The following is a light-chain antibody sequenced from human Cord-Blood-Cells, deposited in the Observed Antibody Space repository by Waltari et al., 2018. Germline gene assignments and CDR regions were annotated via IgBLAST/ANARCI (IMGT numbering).Light chain of an antibody. CDR3: QQYYSYPFT. CDR1: QGISSY. Sequence: AIRMTQSPSSLSASTGDRVTITCRASQGISSYLASYQQKPGKAPKLLIYAASTLQSGVPSRFSGSGSGTDFTLTISCLQSEDFATYYCQQYYSYPFTFGPGTKVDIK. V-gene: IGKV1-8*01. J-gene: IGKJ3*01. CDR2: AAS.